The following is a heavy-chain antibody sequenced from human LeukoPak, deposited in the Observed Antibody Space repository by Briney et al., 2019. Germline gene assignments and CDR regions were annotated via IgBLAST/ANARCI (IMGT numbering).Heavy chain of an antibody. CDR3: TTDSGLSAVPTNGY. CDR1: GFTFSSYS. D-gene: IGHD2/OR15-2a*01. CDR2: ISSSSSYI. V-gene: IGHV3-21*01. Sequence: GGSLRLSCAASGFTFSSYSMNWVRQAPGKGLEWVSSISSSSSYIYYADSVKGRFTISRDNAKNSLYLQMNSLRAEDTAVYYCTTDSGLSAVPTNGYWGQGSLVTVSS. J-gene: IGHJ4*02.